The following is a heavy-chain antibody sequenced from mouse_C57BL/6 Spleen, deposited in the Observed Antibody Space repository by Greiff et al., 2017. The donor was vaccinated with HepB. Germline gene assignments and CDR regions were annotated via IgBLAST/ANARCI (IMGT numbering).Heavy chain of an antibody. Sequence: QVQLKQPGAELVKPGASVKLSCKASGYTFTSYWMQWVKQRPGQGLEWIGEIDPSDSYTNYNQKFKGKATLTVDTSSSTAYMQLSSLTSEDSAVYYCAIYGNLDAMDYWGQGTSVTVSS. D-gene: IGHD2-1*01. V-gene: IGHV1-50*01. CDR3: AIYGNLDAMDY. CDR2: IDPSDSYT. CDR1: GYTFTSYW. J-gene: IGHJ4*01.